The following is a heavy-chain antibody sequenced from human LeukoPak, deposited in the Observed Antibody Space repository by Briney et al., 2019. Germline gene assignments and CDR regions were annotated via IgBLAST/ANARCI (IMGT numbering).Heavy chain of an antibody. CDR3: ARVTAYSSFDP. V-gene: IGHV4-34*01. D-gene: IGHD6-13*01. J-gene: IGHJ5*02. CDR1: GGSFSGYY. Sequence: SETLSLTCAVYGGSFSGYYWSWIRQPPGKGLEWIGEINHSGSTNYNPSLKSRVTISVDMSKNQFSLKLSSVTAADTAVYYCARVTAYSSFDPWGQGTLVTVSS. CDR2: INHSGST.